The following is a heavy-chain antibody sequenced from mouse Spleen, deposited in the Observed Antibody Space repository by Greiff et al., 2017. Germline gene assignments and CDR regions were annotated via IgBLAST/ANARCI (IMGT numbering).Heavy chain of an antibody. V-gene: IGHV1-39*01. CDR2: INPNYGTT. CDR1: GYSFTDYN. CDR3: ARLYYGNYPFMDY. J-gene: IGHJ4*01. Sequence: EVQLQESGPELVKPGASVKISCKASGYSFTDYNMNWVKQSNGKSLERIGVINPNYGTTSYNQKFKGKATLTVDQSSSTAYMQLNSLTSEDSAVYYCARLYYGNYPFMDYWGQGTSVTVSS. D-gene: IGHD2-1*01.